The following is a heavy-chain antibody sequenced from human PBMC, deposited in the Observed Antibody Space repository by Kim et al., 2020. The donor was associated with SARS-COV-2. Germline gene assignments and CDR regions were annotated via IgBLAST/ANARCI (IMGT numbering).Heavy chain of an antibody. Sequence: GGSLRLSCAASGFTFDDYAMHWVRQAPGKGLEWVSGISWNSGSIGYADSVKGRFTISRDNAKNSLYLQMNSLRAEDTALYYCAKDGEVGAIPRYYFDYWG. CDR1: GFTFDDYA. CDR2: ISWNSGSI. J-gene: IGHJ4*01. CDR3: AKDGEVGAIPRYYFDY. D-gene: IGHD1-26*01. V-gene: IGHV3-9*01.